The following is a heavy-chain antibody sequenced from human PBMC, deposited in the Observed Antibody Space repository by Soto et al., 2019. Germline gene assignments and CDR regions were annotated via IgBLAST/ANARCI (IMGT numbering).Heavy chain of an antibody. V-gene: IGHV4-34*01. Sequence: SETLSLTCAVYGGSSSGYYWSWIRQPPGKGLEWIGEINHSGSTNYNPSLKSRVTISVDTSKNQFSLKLSSVTAADTAVYYCARGREVVPAASYWFDPWGQGTLVTVSS. CDR2: INHSGST. CDR3: ARGREVVPAASYWFDP. D-gene: IGHD2-2*01. CDR1: GGSSSGYY. J-gene: IGHJ5*02.